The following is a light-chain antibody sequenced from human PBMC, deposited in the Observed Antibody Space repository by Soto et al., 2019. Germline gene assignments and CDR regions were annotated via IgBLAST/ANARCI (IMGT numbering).Light chain of an antibody. CDR3: LQDYNYPLA. CDR1: RGIMND. J-gene: IGKJ1*01. Sequence: AIQMTQSPSSLSASVGDRVTITCRASRGIMNDSAWYQQKPGKAPKVLIYAASSLQSGVPLRFSGSGSGTDFTLTISSLEPEDFATYYCLQDYNYPLAFGQGTKVEIK. V-gene: IGKV1-6*01. CDR2: AAS.